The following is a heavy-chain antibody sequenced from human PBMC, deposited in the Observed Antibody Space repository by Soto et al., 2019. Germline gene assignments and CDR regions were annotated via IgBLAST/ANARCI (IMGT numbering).Heavy chain of an antibody. V-gene: IGHV1-18*04. Sequence: ASVKVSCKASGYFFTTYGISWVRQAPGQGLEWMGWISPYNGNTKYAQSFQGRVTMTTDTSTYTAYMELRSLRSDDPAVYYCARDFGSDLSAPGAVFDYWGQGTVVTVSS. D-gene: IGHD3-3*01. J-gene: IGHJ4*02. CDR3: ARDFGSDLSAPGAVFDY. CDR2: ISPYNGNT. CDR1: GYFFTTYG.